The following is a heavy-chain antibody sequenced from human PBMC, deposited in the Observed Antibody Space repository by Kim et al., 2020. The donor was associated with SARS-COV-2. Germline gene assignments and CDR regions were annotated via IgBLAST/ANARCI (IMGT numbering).Heavy chain of an antibody. V-gene: IGHV3-30*03. CDR1: GFTFNTYG. D-gene: IGHD1-26*01. J-gene: IGHJ4*02. CDR2: ISYDGSHK. Sequence: GGSLRLSCAASGFTFNTYGMHWVRQAPGKGLEWVAVISYDGSHKCYVDSVKGRFTISRDNPKNTLYLQMNSLRIEDTAVYYCARSFSVSYFGYDYWGQGSLVTVSS. CDR3: ARSFSVSYFGYDY.